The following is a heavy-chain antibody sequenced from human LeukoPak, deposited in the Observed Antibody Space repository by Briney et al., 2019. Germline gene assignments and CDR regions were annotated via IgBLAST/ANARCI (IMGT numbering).Heavy chain of an antibody. D-gene: IGHD2-2*01. CDR2: LYYSGYT. Sequence: PSETLSLTCTVSGGSISNSSYYWGWIRQPPGKGLEWIGSLYYSGYTFYNPSLKSRLIISVDTSKNQLSLKVTSVTAADTALYYCARHVCSSTSCPFDPWGQGTLVTVSS. J-gene: IGHJ5*02. CDR3: ARHVCSSTSCPFDP. CDR1: GGSISNSSYY. V-gene: IGHV4-39*01.